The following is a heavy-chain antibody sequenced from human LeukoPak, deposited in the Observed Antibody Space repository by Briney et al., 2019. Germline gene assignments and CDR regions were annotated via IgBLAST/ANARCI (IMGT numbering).Heavy chain of an antibody. D-gene: IGHD2-15*01. CDR1: GFTFSSYA. CDR2: ISGSGGST. J-gene: IGHJ3*02. V-gene: IGHV3-23*01. Sequence: PGGSLRLSCAASGFTFSSYAMSWVRQAPGKGLEWVSAISGSGGSTYYADSVKGRFTISRDNSKNTLYLQMNSLRAEDTAVYYCAKGYCSGGSCYSFGAFDIWGRGTMVTVSS. CDR3: AKGYCSGGSCYSFGAFDI.